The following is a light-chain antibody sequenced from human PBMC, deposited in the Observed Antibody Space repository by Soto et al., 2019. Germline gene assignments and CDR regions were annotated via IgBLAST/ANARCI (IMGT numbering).Light chain of an antibody. CDR2: SVS. Sequence: QSVLTQPASGSGSPGQSIPISCSGTSSDIGAYDHVAWFQQFPGKTPKLVIYSVSNRPSGFSYRFSCSKSGNTASLTISGLPVEEEAAASCISYTFSRCYVLGSGTKF. CDR1: SSDIGAYDH. CDR3: ISYTFSRCYV. V-gene: IGLV2-14*01. J-gene: IGLJ1*01.